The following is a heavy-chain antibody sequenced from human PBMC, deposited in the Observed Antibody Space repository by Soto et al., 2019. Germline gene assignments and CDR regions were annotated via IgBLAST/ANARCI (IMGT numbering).Heavy chain of an antibody. V-gene: IGHV1-3*01. D-gene: IGHD5-12*01. CDR3: ARDSIDFYSGYDDNWFDS. CDR1: GYTFTSYA. Sequence: GASVKVSCKASGYTFTSYAMHWVRQAPGQRLEWMGWINAGNGNTKYSQKFQGRVTITRDTSASTAYMELSSLRSEDTAVYYCARDSIDFYSGYDDNWFDSWGQGTLVTVSS. J-gene: IGHJ5*01. CDR2: INAGNGNT.